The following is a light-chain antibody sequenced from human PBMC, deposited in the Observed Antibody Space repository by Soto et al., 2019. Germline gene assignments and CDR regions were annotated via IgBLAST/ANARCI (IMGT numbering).Light chain of an antibody. CDR2: ESD. Sequence: QSVLTQPPSVSAAPGQKVTISCAGSSSNIGINYVSWYQQIPGTAPKLLIYESDKRPSGIPDRFSGSKSGTSATLVITGLQPGDEADYYCGTWDSYLLSYVFGTGTKLTVL. V-gene: IGLV1-51*02. CDR3: GTWDSYLLSYV. J-gene: IGLJ1*01. CDR1: SSNIGINY.